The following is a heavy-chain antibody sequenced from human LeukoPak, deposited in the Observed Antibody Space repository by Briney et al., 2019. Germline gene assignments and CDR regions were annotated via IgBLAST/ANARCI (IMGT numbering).Heavy chain of an antibody. D-gene: IGHD6-19*01. CDR1: GGSISSSSYY. CDR2: IYYSGST. CDR3: ARDPGMGSSGPVTN. J-gene: IGHJ3*01. V-gene: IGHV4-39*07. Sequence: SETLSLTCTVSGGSISSSSYYWGWIRQPPGKGLEWIGSIYYSGSTYYNPSLKSRVTISVDTSKNQFSLKLSSVTAADTAVYYCARDPGMGSSGPVTNWGQGTMVTVSS.